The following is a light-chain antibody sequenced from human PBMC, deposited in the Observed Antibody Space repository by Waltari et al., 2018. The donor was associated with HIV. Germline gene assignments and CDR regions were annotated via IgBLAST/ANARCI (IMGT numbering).Light chain of an antibody. CDR2: DVS. CDR1: NSDVGGYKY. J-gene: IGLJ2*01. CDR3: SSYTSSSTVV. V-gene: IGLV2-14*01. Sequence: QSALTQPASVSGSPGQSITISCTGTNSDVGGYKYFSWYQQYPGKAPKLMIYDVSNRPSGVSNRFSASKSGNTASLTISGLQAEDEADYYCSSYTSSSTVVFGGGTKLTVL.